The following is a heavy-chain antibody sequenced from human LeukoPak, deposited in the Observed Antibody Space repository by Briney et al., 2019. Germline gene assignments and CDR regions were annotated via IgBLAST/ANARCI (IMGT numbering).Heavy chain of an antibody. Sequence: SETLSLTCTVSGGSISSGGYYWSWIRQPAGKGLEWIGRIYTSGSTNYNPSLKSRVTISVDTSKNQFSLKLSSVTAADTAVYYCASGYDISTGYYEDYYYYYMDVWGKGTTVTVSS. V-gene: IGHV4-61*02. CDR2: IYTSGST. CDR1: GGSISSGGYY. J-gene: IGHJ6*03. D-gene: IGHD3-9*01. CDR3: ASGYDISTGYYEDYYYYYMDV.